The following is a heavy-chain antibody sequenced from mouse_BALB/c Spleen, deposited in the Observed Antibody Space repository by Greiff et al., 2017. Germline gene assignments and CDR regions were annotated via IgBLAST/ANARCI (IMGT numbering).Heavy chain of an antibody. V-gene: IGHV5-9-4*01. CDR1: GFTFSSYA. J-gene: IGHJ4*01. CDR3: ARYDHYAMDY. D-gene: IGHD2-3*01. CDR2: ISSGGSYT. Sequence: EVQLQQSGGGLVKPGGSLKLSCAASGFTFSSYAMSWVRQSPEKRLEWVAEISSGGSYTYYPDTVTGRFTISRDNAKNTLYLEMSSLRSEDTAMYYCARYDHYAMDYWGQGTSVTVSS.